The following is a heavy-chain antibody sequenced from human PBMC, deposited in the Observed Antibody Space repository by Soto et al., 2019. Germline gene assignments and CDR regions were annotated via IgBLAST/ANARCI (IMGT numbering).Heavy chain of an antibody. CDR2: IYYDGST. Sequence: QLQLQESGPGLVKPSETLSLTCSVSGGSITTSSYNWDWIRQPPGKGLEWIGTIYYDGSTSYNPSLKSQVTISVDTSKNHFALKVNSVTAAHPAVYYCARFYGNAFDVWGRGTVVTVSS. CDR1: GGSITTSSYN. V-gene: IGHV4-39*02. D-gene: IGHD3-10*01. J-gene: IGHJ3*01. CDR3: ARFYGNAFDV.